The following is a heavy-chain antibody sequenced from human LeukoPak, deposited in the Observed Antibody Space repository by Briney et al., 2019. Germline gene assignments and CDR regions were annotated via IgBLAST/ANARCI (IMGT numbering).Heavy chain of an antibody. CDR3: ARGTGSWLRLTRWFDP. CDR2: MHTNSGYT. J-gene: IGHJ5*02. Sequence: ASVTVSCKASGYTFTSYDINWVRQAPAQGLEWMGWMHTNSGYTDYAQKFQCRVSMTRNTSISTAYMELSSLVSEDTAVYYCARGTGSWLRLTRWFDPWGQGTLVTVSS. CDR1: GYTFTSYD. V-gene: IGHV1-8*01. D-gene: IGHD5-12*01.